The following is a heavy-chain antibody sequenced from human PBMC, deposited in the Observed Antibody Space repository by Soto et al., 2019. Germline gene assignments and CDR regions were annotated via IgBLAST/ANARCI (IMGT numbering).Heavy chain of an antibody. CDR2: INSDGKSV. V-gene: IGHV3-48*02. CDR1: EFIFATYN. D-gene: IGHD3-22*01. Sequence: EVLLVESGGGLVQPGESLRLACVASEFIFATYNMNWVRQAPGRGLEWLSYINSDGKSVYYADSVKGRFTISRDNAKKSLYLQMYSLRDEDTAVYYCARDDSDGDGYLWGQGTLVTVSS. CDR3: ARDDSDGDGYL. J-gene: IGHJ4*02.